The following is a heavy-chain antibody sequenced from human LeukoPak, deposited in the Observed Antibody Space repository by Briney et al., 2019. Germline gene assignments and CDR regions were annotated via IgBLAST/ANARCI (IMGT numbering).Heavy chain of an antibody. J-gene: IGHJ6*02. CDR3: ARDSVGATEYYYYGMDV. CDR2: ISYDGSNK. Sequence: GGSLRLSCAASGFTFSSYAMHWVRQAPGKGLEWVAVISYDGSNKYYADSVKGRFTISRDNSKNTLYLQMNSLRAEETAVYYCARDSVGATEYYYYGMDVWGQGTTVTVSS. D-gene: IGHD1-26*01. CDR1: GFTFSSYA. V-gene: IGHV3-30*14.